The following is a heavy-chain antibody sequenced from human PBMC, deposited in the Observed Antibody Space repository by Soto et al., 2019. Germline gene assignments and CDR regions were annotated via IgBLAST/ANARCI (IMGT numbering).Heavy chain of an antibody. CDR2: ISGSGGST. CDR1: GFTFSSYA. J-gene: IGHJ4*02. CDR3: AKDEGLQLWVNIHLDS. V-gene: IGHV3-23*01. Sequence: EVQLLESGGGLVQPGGSLRLSCAASGFTFSSYAMSWVRQAPGKGLEWVSAISGSGGSTYYADSVKGRFTISRDNSKKTLYLQMNSLRAADTDVYSCAKDEGLQLWVNIHLDSWGKGPLVTVSS. D-gene: IGHD5-12*01.